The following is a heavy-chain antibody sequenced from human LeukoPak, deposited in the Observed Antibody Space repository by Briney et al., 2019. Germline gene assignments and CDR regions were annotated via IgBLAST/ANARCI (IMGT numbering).Heavy chain of an antibody. CDR2: ISWNSGSI. V-gene: IGHV3-9*01. CDR3: AKGQWLGPFDY. D-gene: IGHD6-19*01. CDR1: GFTFDDYA. J-gene: IGHJ4*02. Sequence: SLRLSCAASGFTFDDYAMHWVRQAPGKGLEWVSGISWNSGSIGYADSVKGRFTISRDNAKNSLYLQMNSLRAEDTALYYCAKGQWLGPFDYWGQGTLVTVSS.